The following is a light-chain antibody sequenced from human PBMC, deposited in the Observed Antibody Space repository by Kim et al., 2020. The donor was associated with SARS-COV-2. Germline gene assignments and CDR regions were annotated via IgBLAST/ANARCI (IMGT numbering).Light chain of an antibody. CDR2: GKY. J-gene: IGLJ3*02. CDR3: SPRDSTGDHVV. CDR1: SLRNYY. V-gene: IGLV3-19*01. Sequence: SSELTQDPAVSVALGQTVRLTCQGDSLRNYYATWYQQRPGQAPTLVLYGKYDRPSGIPDRFSGSASGNTASLTITGAQAEDEADYYCSPRDSTGDHVVFG.